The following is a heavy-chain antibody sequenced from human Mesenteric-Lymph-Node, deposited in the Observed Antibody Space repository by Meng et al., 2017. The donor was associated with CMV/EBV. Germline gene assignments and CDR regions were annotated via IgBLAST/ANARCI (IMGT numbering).Heavy chain of an antibody. CDR1: GFTFSGSA. Sequence: GRSLRLSCAASGFTFSGSAMHWVRQASGKGLEWVGRIRSKANSYATAYAASVKGRFTISRDDSKNTAYLQMNSLKTEDTAVYYCTRRGGYYDSSGYYSADYWGQGTLVTVSS. CDR3: TRRGGYYDSSGYYSADY. D-gene: IGHD3-22*01. J-gene: IGHJ4*02. V-gene: IGHV3-73*01. CDR2: IRSKANSYAT.